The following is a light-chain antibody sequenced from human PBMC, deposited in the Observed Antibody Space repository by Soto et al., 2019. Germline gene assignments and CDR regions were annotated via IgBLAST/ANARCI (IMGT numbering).Light chain of an antibody. Sequence: QCALTQPASVSGSPGQSITISCTGTNSDVGGYNYVSWYQQHPGKAPKFMIYDVSSRPSGVSDRFSGSKSGNTASLTISGLQAEDEADYYCSSYTTSNTRQIVIGTGTKLTVL. J-gene: IGLJ1*01. V-gene: IGLV2-14*01. CDR2: DVS. CDR3: SSYTTSNTRQIV. CDR1: NSDVGGYNY.